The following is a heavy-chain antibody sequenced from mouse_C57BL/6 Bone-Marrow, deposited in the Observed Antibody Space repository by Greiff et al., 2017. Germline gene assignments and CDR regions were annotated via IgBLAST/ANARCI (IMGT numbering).Heavy chain of an antibody. Sequence: QVQLQQPGAELVKPGASVKLSCKASGYTFTSYWMQWVKQRPGQGLEWIGMIDPYDSSTNYNEKFKSKATLTVDKSSSTAYMQLSSLTSEDSAVYYGERGDYGSGYYFDYWGQGTTVTVSS. CDR3: ERGDYGSGYYFDY. CDR2: IDPYDSST. V-gene: IGHV1-64*01. D-gene: IGHD1-1*01. CDR1: GYTFTSYW. J-gene: IGHJ2*01.